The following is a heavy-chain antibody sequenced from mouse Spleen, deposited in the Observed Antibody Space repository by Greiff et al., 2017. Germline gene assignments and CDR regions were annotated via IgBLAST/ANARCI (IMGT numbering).Heavy chain of an antibody. D-gene: IGHD1-1*01. CDR1: GFTFSSYG. J-gene: IGHJ1*03. Sequence: EVQGVESGGDLVKPGGSLKLSCAASGFTFSSYGMSWVRQTPDKRLEWVATISSGGSYTYYPDSVKGRFTISRDNAKNTLYLQMSSLKSEDTAMYYCARRGSSYWYFDVWGTGTTVTVSS. V-gene: IGHV5-6*01. CDR2: ISSGGSYT. CDR3: ARRGSSYWYFDV.